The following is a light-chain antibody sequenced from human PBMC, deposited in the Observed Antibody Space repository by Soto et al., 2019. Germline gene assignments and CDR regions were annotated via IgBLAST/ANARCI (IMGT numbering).Light chain of an antibody. Sequence: AIQMTQSPSSLSSSLGDRVTITCRASQDIRNDLGWYQQKPGNTPKLLIFAASSLQSGVPSRFSGSGSGTDFTLTISSLQPEDFATYYCLQDFNYPWTFGQGTKVEIK. CDR2: AAS. CDR1: QDIRND. CDR3: LQDFNYPWT. V-gene: IGKV1-6*01. J-gene: IGKJ1*01.